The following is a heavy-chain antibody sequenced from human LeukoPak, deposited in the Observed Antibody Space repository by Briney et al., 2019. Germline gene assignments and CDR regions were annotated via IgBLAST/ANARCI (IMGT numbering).Heavy chain of an antibody. CDR1: GFTFSSYS. Sequence: SGGSLRLSCAASGFTFSSYSMNWVRQAPGKGLEWVSSISSSSSYIYYADSVKGRFTISRDNAKNSLYLQMNSLRAEDTAVYYCARDRSSSWYPTFDYWGQGTLVSVSS. D-gene: IGHD6-13*01. CDR2: ISSSSSYI. J-gene: IGHJ4*02. V-gene: IGHV3-21*01. CDR3: ARDRSSSWYPTFDY.